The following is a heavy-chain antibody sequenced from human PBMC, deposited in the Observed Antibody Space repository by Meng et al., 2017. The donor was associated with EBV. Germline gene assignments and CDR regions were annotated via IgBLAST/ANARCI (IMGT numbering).Heavy chain of an antibody. Sequence: GPLVRTWGGVKKPGSSAKASCKASGGSFSSYAISWVRQAPGQGLEWMGGIIPIFGTANYAQKFQGRVTITADKSTSTAYMELSSLRSEDTAVYYCARAEIAAAGRLDYWGQGTLVTVSS. CDR1: GGSFSSYA. CDR3: ARAEIAAAGRLDY. CDR2: IIPIFGTA. J-gene: IGHJ4*02. V-gene: IGHV1-69*06. D-gene: IGHD6-13*01.